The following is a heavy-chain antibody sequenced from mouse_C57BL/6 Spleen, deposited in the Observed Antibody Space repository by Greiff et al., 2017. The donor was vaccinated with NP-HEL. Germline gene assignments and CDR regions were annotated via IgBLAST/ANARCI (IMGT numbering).Heavy chain of an antibody. CDR2: ISSGSSTI. CDR1: GFTFSDYG. V-gene: IGHV5-17*01. Sequence: DVHLVESGGGLVKPGGSLKLSCAASGFTFSDYGMHWVRQAPEKGLEWVAYISSGSSTIYYADTVKGRFTISRDNAKNTLFLQMTSLRSEDTAMYYCARPGGYSWDYWGQGTSVTVSS. CDR3: ARPGGYSWDY. J-gene: IGHJ4*01. D-gene: IGHD2-3*01.